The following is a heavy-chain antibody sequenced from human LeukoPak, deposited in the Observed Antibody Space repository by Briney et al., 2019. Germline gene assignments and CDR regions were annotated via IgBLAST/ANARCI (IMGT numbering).Heavy chain of an antibody. CDR2: ILPGGGDT. CDR3: AKAWPAAGTFDS. D-gene: IGHD6-13*01. V-gene: IGHV3-23*01. J-gene: IGHJ4*02. Sequence: PGGSLRLSCAASGFTFSSYAMTWVRQAPGKGLEWVSTILPGGGDTYYADSVEGRFTISRDTSKNTLYLQMNTLRVEDTAVYYCAKAWPAAGTFDSWGQGSLVTVSS. CDR1: GFTFSSYA.